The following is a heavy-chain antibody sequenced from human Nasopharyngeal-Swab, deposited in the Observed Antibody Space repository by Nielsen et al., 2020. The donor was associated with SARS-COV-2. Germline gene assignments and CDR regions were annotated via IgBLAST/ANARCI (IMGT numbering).Heavy chain of an antibody. J-gene: IGHJ5*02. D-gene: IGHD3-3*01. CDR2: IYYSGST. CDR3: AATSVLRFLEWLNNWFDP. Sequence: SETLSLTCTVSGGSISSSSYYWVWIRQPPGKGLEWIGSIYYSGSTYYNPSLKSRVTISVDTSKNQFSLKLSSVTAADTAVYYCAATSVLRFLEWLNNWFDPWGQGTLVTVSS. CDR1: GGSISSSSYY. V-gene: IGHV4-39*01.